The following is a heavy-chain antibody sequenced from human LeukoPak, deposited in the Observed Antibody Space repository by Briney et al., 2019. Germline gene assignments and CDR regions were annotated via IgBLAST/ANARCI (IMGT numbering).Heavy chain of an antibody. V-gene: IGHV3-23*01. CDR1: GFTFSSYA. Sequence: PGGSLRLSCAASGFTFSSYAMSWVRQAPGKGLEWVSAISGSGGSTYYADSVKGRFTISRDNAKNSLYLQMNSLRAEDTAVYYCARFRVVTDAFDIWGQGTMVTVSS. D-gene: IGHD3-22*01. CDR3: ARFRVVTDAFDI. CDR2: ISGSGGST. J-gene: IGHJ3*02.